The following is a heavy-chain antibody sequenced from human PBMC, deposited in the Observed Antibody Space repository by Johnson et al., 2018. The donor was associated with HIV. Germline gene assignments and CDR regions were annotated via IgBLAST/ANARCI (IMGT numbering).Heavy chain of an antibody. CDR1: GFTVSRNY. D-gene: IGHD3-10*01. V-gene: IGHV3-43*02. J-gene: IGHJ3*02. CDR2: ISWDGGST. Sequence: VQVVESGGGLVQRGGSLRLSCAASGFTVSRNYMSWVRQAPGKGLEWVSGISWDGGSTYYADSVKGRFTISRDNSKNSLYLQMNSLRAEDSSLYYCAKEGSDAFDIWGQGTTVTVSS. CDR3: AKEGSDAFDI.